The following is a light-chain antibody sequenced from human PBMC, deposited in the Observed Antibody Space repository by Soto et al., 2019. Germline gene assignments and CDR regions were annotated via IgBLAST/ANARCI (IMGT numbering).Light chain of an antibody. Sequence: QSVLTQPPSASGTPGQRVSISCSGSSANIGNNYVHWYQQFPGTAPELLIHRNNQRPSGVPDRFSGSKSGTSASLAISGPRSEDEAAYYCAAWDDTMNAWVFGGGTKVTVL. V-gene: IGLV1-47*01. J-gene: IGLJ3*02. CDR3: AAWDDTMNAWV. CDR1: SANIGNNY. CDR2: RNN.